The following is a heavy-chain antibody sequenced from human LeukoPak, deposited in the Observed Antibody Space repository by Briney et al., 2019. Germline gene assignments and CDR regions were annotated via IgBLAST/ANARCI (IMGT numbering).Heavy chain of an antibody. CDR3: ASGGYGYYYYYMDV. J-gene: IGHJ6*03. V-gene: IGHV1-69*05. D-gene: IGHD3-22*01. CDR1: GGTFSSYA. CDR2: NIPIFGTA. Sequence: SVKVSCKASGGTFSSYAISWVRQAPGQGLEWMGRNIPIFGTANYAQKFQGRVTITTDESTSTAYMELSSLRSEDTAVYYCASGGYGYYYYYMDVWGKGTTVTVSS.